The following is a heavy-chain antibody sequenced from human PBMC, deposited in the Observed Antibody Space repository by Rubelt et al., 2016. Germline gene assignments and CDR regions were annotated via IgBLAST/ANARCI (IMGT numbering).Heavy chain of an antibody. D-gene: IGHD4-17*01. CDR3: ARGKGYGDYVGY. J-gene: IGHJ4*02. V-gene: IGHV4-39*07. CDR1: GGTISSSGYY. CDR2: IYYSGST. Sequence: QLQLQESGPGLVKPSETLSLTCTVSGGTISSSGYYWGWIRQPPGKGLKWIGMIYYSGSTYSNPSLKSRVTISLDTPKNQFSLRLTSVTAADTAVYYCARGKGYGDYVGYWGQGALVTVSS.